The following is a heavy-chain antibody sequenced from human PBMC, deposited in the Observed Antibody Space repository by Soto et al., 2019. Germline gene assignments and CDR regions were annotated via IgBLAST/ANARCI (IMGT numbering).Heavy chain of an antibody. CDR2: ISGSGGST. J-gene: IGHJ4*02. V-gene: IGHV3-23*01. CDR1: GFTFSSYA. CDR3: AKDLIRATVTPDLFDY. Sequence: EVQLLESGGGLVQPGGSLRLSCAASGFTFSSYAMSWVRQAPGKGLEWVSAISGSGGSTYYADSVKGRFTISRDNSKNTLYLQMNSLRAEDTAVYYCAKDLIRATVTPDLFDYWGQGTLVTVSS. D-gene: IGHD4-17*01.